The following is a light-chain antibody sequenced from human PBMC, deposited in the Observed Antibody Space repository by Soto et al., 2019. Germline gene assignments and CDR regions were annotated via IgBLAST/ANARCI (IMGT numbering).Light chain of an antibody. Sequence: DIQLTQSPSSLSASIGDRVTLTSRASLSLNNRLAWYQQRPGRAPRLLIYDASTLETGVPSRFSGSGSGTEFTLTINNVQPDDLATYICQQYKSYSTFGRGTKVEIK. CDR1: LSLNNR. V-gene: IGKV1-5*01. J-gene: IGKJ1*01. CDR2: DAS. CDR3: QQYKSYST.